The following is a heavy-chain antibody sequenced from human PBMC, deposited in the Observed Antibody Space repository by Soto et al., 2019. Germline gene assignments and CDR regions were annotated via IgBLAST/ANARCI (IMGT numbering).Heavy chain of an antibody. D-gene: IGHD1-26*01. J-gene: IGHJ6*02. V-gene: IGHV3-53*01. CDR2: IYSGGST. CDR1: GFTVSSNC. CDR3: AGDKFVGDRFYYSYCMDV. Sequence: PGGSLRLSCAASGFTVSSNCMSWVRQAPGKGLEWVSVIYSGGSTYYADSVTGRFSISRGNSKNTLYLQMNSLRDEDTAVYYCAGDKFVGDRFYYSYCMDVWGQGTTVTVSS.